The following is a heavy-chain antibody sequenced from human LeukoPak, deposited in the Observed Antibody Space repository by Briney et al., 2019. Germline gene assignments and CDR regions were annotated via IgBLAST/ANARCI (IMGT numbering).Heavy chain of an antibody. D-gene: IGHD1-26*01. CDR2: IYYSGST. CDR1: GGSISSGGYY. J-gene: IGHJ5*02. V-gene: IGHV4-31*03. CDR3: ARVYRALFWFDP. Sequence: SETLSLTCTVSGGSISSGGYYWSWIRQHPGKGREWIGYIYYSGSTYYNPSLKSRVTISVDTSKNQFSLKLSSVTAADTAVYYCARVYRALFWFDPWGQGTLVTVSS.